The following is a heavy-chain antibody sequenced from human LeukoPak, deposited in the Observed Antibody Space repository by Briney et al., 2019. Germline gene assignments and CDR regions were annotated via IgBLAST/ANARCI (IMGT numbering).Heavy chain of an antibody. V-gene: IGHV1-2*02. D-gene: IGHD6-19*01. CDR2: INPNSGGT. Sequence: GASVKVSCKASGYTFTDYGISWVRQAPGQGLEWMGWINPNSGGTNYAQKFQGRVTMTRDTSISTAYMELSRLRSDDTAVYYCARDPPGGAVAGKGVDYWGQGTLVTVSS. J-gene: IGHJ4*02. CDR1: GYTFTDYG. CDR3: ARDPPGGAVAGKGVDY.